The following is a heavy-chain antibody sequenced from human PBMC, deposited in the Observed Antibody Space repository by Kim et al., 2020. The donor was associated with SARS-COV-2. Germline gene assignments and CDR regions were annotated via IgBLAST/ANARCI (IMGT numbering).Heavy chain of an antibody. CDR3: ARYYASGNWFDP. V-gene: IGHV4-34*01. Sequence: SETLSLTCAVYGGSFSGYYWSWIRQPPGKGLEWIGGINHSGSTNYNLSLKSRVTISVDTSKNQFSLKLSSVTAADTAVFYCARYYASGNWFDPWGQGTLV. D-gene: IGHD3-10*01. CDR2: INHSGST. CDR1: GGSFSGYY. J-gene: IGHJ5*02.